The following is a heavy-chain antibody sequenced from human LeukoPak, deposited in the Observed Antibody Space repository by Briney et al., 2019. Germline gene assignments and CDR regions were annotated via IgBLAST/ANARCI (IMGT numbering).Heavy chain of an antibody. V-gene: IGHV3-23*01. Sequence: GGSLRLSCATSGFNFTRYAMSWVRQAPGKGLEWVAAISRRADGTYYADSVKGRLTISRDNAKSSLFLQMNSLRAEDTAVYYCAKASFYYDFWSGPFASWGQGSLVVVSS. J-gene: IGHJ4*02. D-gene: IGHD3-3*01. CDR1: GFNFTRYA. CDR2: ISRRADGT. CDR3: AKASFYYDFWSGPFAS.